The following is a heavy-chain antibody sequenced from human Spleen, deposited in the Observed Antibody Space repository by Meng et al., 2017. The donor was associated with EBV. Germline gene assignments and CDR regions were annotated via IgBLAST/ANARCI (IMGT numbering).Heavy chain of an antibody. D-gene: IGHD3-16*01. CDR1: GFTFSSYW. V-gene: IGHV3-74*01. Sequence: EVQLVESGGGLVQPGGSLRLSCAASGFTFSSYWMHWVRQAPGKGLVWVSRINSDGSSTSYADSVKGRFTISRDNSKNTVYLQMNSLRGEDTAIYYCAKEGAYTSASWFDSWGQGTLVTVSS. CDR3: AKEGAYTSASWFDS. J-gene: IGHJ5*01. CDR2: INSDGSST.